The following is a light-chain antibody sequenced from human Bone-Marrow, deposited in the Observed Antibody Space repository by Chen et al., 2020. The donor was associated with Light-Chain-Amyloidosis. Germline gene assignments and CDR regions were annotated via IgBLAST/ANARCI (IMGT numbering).Light chain of an antibody. CDR2: EHN. CDR3: QAWDSSLYVV. Sequence: SYELTQPPSVSVSPGHTASIPCSGHRLGNDHVSWYQQRPGQSPVLVIFEHNKRPSGIPERFSGSKSGNTATLTRSGTQAMDEADYYCQAWDSSLYVVFGGGTKLTVL. J-gene: IGLJ2*01. V-gene: IGLV3-1*01. CDR1: RLGNDH.